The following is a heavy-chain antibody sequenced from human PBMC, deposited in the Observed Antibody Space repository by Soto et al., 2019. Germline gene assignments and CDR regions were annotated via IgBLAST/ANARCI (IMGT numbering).Heavy chain of an antibody. Sequence: QLQLQESGSGLVKPSQTLSLTCAVSGGSISSGGYSWSWIRQPPGKGLEWIGYIYHSGSTYYNPSLKSRVTISVDRSKHQFSLKLSSVTAADTAVYYCARGDYYDSSGYLFDPWGQGTLVTVSS. CDR1: GGSISSGGYS. D-gene: IGHD3-22*01. CDR3: ARGDYYDSSGYLFDP. J-gene: IGHJ5*02. V-gene: IGHV4-30-2*01. CDR2: IYHSGST.